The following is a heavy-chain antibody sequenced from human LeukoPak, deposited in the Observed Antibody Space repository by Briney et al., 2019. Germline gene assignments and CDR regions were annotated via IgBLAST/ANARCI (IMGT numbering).Heavy chain of an antibody. CDR1: GFTFSSYV. Sequence: GGSLRLSCAASGFTFSSYVMHWVRQAPGKGLEWVAIISYDGSNEYYADSVKGRFTISRDNSKNTLYLQMNSLRAEDTAVYYCAKPIFTYCGGDCSDYWGQGTLVTVSS. CDR3: AKPIFTYCGGDCSDY. D-gene: IGHD2-21*01. CDR2: ISYDGSNE. V-gene: IGHV3-30*04. J-gene: IGHJ4*02.